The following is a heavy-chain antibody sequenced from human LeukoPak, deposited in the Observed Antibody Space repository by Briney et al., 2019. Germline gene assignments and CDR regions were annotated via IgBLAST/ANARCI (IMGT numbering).Heavy chain of an antibody. V-gene: IGHV4-34*01. Sequence: PSETLSLTCAVYGGSFSGYYWTWIRQPPGKGLEWIGEITHSGSTNHNPSLKSRVTISVDTSKNQFSLKLSSVTAADTAVYYCARAVGYFDWLPLFDYWGQGTLVTVSS. CDR1: GGSFSGYY. J-gene: IGHJ4*02. CDR3: ARAVGYFDWLPLFDY. D-gene: IGHD3-9*01. CDR2: ITHSGST.